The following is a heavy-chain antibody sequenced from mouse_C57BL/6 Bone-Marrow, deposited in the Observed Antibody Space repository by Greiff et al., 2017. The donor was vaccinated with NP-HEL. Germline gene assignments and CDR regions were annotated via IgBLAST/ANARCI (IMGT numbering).Heavy chain of an antibody. D-gene: IGHD5-1*01. J-gene: IGHJ3*01. CDR1: GYSIPSGYY. V-gene: IGHV3-6*01. Sequence: EVKLMESGPGLVKPSQSLSLPCSVTGYSIPSGYYWNWIRQFPGNKLEWMGYISYDGSNNYNPSLKNRISITRDTSKNQFFLKLNSVTTEDTATYYCARYPSYWGQGTLVTVSA. CDR3: ARYPSY. CDR2: ISYDGSN.